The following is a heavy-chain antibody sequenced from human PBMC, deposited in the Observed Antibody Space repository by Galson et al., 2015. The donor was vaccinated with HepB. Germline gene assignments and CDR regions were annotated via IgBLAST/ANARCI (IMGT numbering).Heavy chain of an antibody. V-gene: IGHV3-48*03. J-gene: IGHJ6*02. Sequence: SLRLSCAASGFTFSSYEMNWVRQAPGKGLEWVSYISSSGSTIYYADSVKGRFTISRDNAKNSLYLQMNSLRAEDTAVYYCARFPPSKVAATLYFPYYYGMDVWGQGTTVTVSS. CDR3: ARFPPSKVAATLYFPYYYGMDV. CDR2: ISSSGSTI. CDR1: GFTFSSYE. D-gene: IGHD2-15*01.